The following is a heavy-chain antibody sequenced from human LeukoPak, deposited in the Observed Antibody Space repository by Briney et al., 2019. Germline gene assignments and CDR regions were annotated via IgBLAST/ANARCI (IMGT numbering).Heavy chain of an antibody. Sequence: SETLSLTCTVSGGSISSYFWSWIRQPPGKGLEWIGYINYSGSSDYNPSLKSRVTFSVDTSKNEFSLRVSSVTAAATAVYYCGRRTYYDTLTGYNYWYFDLSGRGTLVTVSS. CDR2: INYSGSS. D-gene: IGHD3-9*01. CDR3: GRRTYYDTLTGYNYWYFDL. J-gene: IGHJ2*01. CDR1: GGSISSYF. V-gene: IGHV4-59*01.